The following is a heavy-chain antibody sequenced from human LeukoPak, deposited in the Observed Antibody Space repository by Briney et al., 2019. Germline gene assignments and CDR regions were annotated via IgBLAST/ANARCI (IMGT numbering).Heavy chain of an antibody. CDR2: IYYSGST. Sequence: ASETLSLTCTVSGGSISSSSYYWGWIRQPPGKGLEWIGSIYYSGSTYYNPSLKSRVTISVDTSKNQFSLKLSSVTAADTAVYYCARHPALWFGDLPRSWFDPWGQGTLVTVSS. CDR3: ARHPALWFGDLPRSWFDP. J-gene: IGHJ5*02. CDR1: GGSISSSSYY. V-gene: IGHV4-39*01. D-gene: IGHD3-10*01.